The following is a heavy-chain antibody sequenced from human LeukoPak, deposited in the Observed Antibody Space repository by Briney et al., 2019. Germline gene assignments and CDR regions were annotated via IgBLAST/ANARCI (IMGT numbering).Heavy chain of an antibody. CDR3: ARTTSGYVGY. J-gene: IGHJ4*02. V-gene: IGHV4-38-2*02. Sequence: PSGTLSLTCTVSGYSISSGYYWGWIRQPPGKGLEWIGSIYHSGSTYYNPSLKSRVTISVDTSKNQFSLKLSSVTAADTAVYYCARTTSGYVGYWGQGTLVTVSS. CDR1: GYSISSGYY. CDR2: IYHSGST. D-gene: IGHD5-12*01.